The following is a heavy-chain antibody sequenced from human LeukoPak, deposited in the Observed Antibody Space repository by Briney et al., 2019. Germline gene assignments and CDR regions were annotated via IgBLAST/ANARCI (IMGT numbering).Heavy chain of an antibody. CDR3: ARAGYIGGWHPTPVFDY. Sequence: PSETLSLTCTVSGGSISSGSYYWSWIRQPAGKGLEWIGRIYTSGSTNYNPSLKSRVTISVDTSKNQFSLKLSSVTAADTAVYYCARAGYIGGWHPTPVFDYWGQGTLVTVSS. CDR1: GGSISSGSYY. V-gene: IGHV4-61*02. D-gene: IGHD6-19*01. J-gene: IGHJ4*02. CDR2: IYTSGST.